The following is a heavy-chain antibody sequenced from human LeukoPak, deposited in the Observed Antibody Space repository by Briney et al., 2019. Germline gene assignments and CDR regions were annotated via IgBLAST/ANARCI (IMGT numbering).Heavy chain of an antibody. CDR3: ARPRGTLVRGFMTQYFFDY. CDR1: GGSISSSSYY. J-gene: IGHJ4*02. Sequence: SAALSITCTVSGGSISSSSYYWGWIRHPPGKGLERIGWIYYRGSTYYNPSLKSPVAISVDTSKNQFSLKLSSVTAADTAVYYCARPRGTLVRGFMTQYFFDYWGQGTLVTVSS. V-gene: IGHV4-39*01. CDR2: IYYRGST. D-gene: IGHD3-10*01.